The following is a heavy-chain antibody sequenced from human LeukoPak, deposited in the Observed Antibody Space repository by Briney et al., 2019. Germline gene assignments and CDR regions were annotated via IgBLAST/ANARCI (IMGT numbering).Heavy chain of an antibody. CDR3: VRNGGSLDY. Sequence: GGSLRLSCAASGFTFSGHWMSWVRQAPGKGPGWVANIDEDGSAKNYVDSVKGRFSISRDNAKNSLILQLNSLRDEDTAVYYCVRNGGSLDYWRQGTLVTVSS. V-gene: IGHV3-7*01. J-gene: IGHJ4*02. D-gene: IGHD3-10*01. CDR2: IDEDGSAK. CDR1: GFTFSGHW.